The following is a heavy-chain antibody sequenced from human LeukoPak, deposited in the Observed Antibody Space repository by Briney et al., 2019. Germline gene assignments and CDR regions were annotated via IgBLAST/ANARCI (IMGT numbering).Heavy chain of an antibody. V-gene: IGHV3-20*04. J-gene: IGHJ4*02. CDR1: GFTFDDSV. CDR2: INWNGGST. Sequence: PGGSLRLSCAASGFTFDDSVMSWVRQAPGKGLEWVSSINWNGGSTGYADSVKGRFTISRDNTKQTVYLQMNNLKPEDTALYYCARKYTTSYYSIDYWGQGTLVTVSS. D-gene: IGHD2-2*01. CDR3: ARKYTTSYYSIDY.